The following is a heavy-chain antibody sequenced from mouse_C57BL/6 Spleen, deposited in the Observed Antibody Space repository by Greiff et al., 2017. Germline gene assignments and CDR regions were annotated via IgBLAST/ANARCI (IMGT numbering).Heavy chain of an antibody. J-gene: IGHJ3*01. V-gene: IGHV1-26*01. CDR1: GYTFTDYY. CDR3: ARGYYGSRTWFAY. D-gene: IGHD1-1*01. Sequence: VQLQQSGPELVKPGASVKISCKASGYTFTDYYMNWVKQSHGKSLEWIGDINPNNGGTSYNQKFKGKATLTVDKSSSTAYMELRSLTSEDSAVXYCARGYYGSRTWFAYWGQGTLVTVSA. CDR2: INPNNGGT.